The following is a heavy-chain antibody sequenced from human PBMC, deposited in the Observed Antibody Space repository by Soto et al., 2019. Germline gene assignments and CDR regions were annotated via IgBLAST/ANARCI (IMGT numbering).Heavy chain of an antibody. D-gene: IGHD3-10*01. J-gene: IGHJ6*03. CDR2: ISAYNGNT. V-gene: IGHV1-18*01. CDR1: GYTFTSYG. Sequence: GASVKVSCKASGYTFTSYGISWVRQAPGQGLEWMGWISAYNGNTNYAQKLQGRVTMTTDTSTSTAYMELRSLRSDDTAVYYCARSQADITMVRGVSMDVWGKGTTVTVSS. CDR3: ARSQADITMVRGVSMDV.